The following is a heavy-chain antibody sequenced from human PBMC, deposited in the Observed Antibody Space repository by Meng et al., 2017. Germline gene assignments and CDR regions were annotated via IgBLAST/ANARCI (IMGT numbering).Heavy chain of an antibody. CDR2: ISAYNGNT. Sequence: VYVVQSGAGVKKPGASVKVSCKASGYTFTRYGISWVRQAPGQGLEWMGWISAYNGNTNYAQKLQGRVTMTTDTSTSTAYMELRSLRSDDTAVYYCARLLRPYSSSSNFDYWGQGTLVTVSS. D-gene: IGHD6-6*01. J-gene: IGHJ4*02. CDR1: GYTFTRYG. CDR3: ARLLRPYSSSSNFDY. V-gene: IGHV1-18*01.